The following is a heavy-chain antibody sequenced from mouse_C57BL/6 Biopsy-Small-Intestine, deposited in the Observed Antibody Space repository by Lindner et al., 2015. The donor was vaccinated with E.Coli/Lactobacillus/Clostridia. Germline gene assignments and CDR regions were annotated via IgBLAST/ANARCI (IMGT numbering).Heavy chain of an antibody. CDR2: INPNSGDT. J-gene: IGHJ4*01. CDR1: IFSGNY. Sequence: SVKVSCKAIFSGNYIHWVRQDPGQGLEWMGWINPNSGDTKYAQKFQDRVTMTRDTSISTVYMELSRLTSDDTALYYCVLTPNQNFFDHWGQGTLVTVSS. V-gene: IGHV1-72*04. D-gene: IGHD1-3*01. CDR3: VLTPNQNFFDH.